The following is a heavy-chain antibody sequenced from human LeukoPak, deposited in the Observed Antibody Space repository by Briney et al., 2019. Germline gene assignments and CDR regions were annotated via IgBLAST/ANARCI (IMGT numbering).Heavy chain of an antibody. CDR3: ARETFITLVRVNWFDP. CDR1: GGSINSGTYY. Sequence: PSETLSLTCTVSGGSINSGTYYWGWIRQPAGKGLEWIGRIYTSGRTNYNPSLKSRATISIDTSKNQFSLRLTSVTAADTAVYYCARETFITLVRVNWFDPWGQGTLVTVSS. CDR2: IYTSGRT. J-gene: IGHJ5*02. V-gene: IGHV4-61*02. D-gene: IGHD3-10*01.